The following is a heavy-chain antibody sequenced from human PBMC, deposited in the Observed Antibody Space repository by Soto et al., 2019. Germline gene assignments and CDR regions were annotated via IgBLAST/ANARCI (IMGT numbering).Heavy chain of an antibody. CDR3: ARYSHNVVPAATPHYYYYYGMDV. Sequence: QVQLVQSGAEVKKPGSSVKVSCKASGGTFSSYAISWVRQAPGQGLEWMGGIIPIFGTANYAQKLQGRVTITADESTSTAYMELSSLRSKDTAEYYCARYSHNVVPAATPHYYYYYGMDVWGQGTTVTVSS. CDR1: GGTFSSYA. D-gene: IGHD2-2*02. J-gene: IGHJ6*02. CDR2: IIPIFGTA. V-gene: IGHV1-69*01.